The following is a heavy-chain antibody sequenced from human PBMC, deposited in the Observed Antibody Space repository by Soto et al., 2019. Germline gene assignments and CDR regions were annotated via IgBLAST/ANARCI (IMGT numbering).Heavy chain of an antibody. V-gene: IGHV3-23*01. CDR2: ISGSGGST. J-gene: IGHJ6*02. Sequence: GGSLRLSCAASGFTFSSYAMSWVRQAPGKGLEWVSAISGSGGSTYYADSVKGRFTISRDNSKNTLYLQMNSLRAEDTAVYYCAKALAVPAEPRSHYYGMDVWGQATTVTVSS. CDR3: AKALAVPAEPRSHYYGMDV. D-gene: IGHD2-2*01. CDR1: GFTFSSYA.